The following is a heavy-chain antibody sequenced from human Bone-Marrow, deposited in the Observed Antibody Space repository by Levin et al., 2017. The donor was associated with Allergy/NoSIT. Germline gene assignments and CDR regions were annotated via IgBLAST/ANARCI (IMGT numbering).Heavy chain of an antibody. CDR1: GFAFNGYT. D-gene: IGHD4-17*01. CDR2: ISATSSFS. J-gene: IGHJ4*01. V-gene: IGHV3-21*01. CDR3: ATQIVTTSPQDVAY. Sequence: GESLKISCQASGFAFNGYTMNWVRQAPGKGLEWVSFISATSSFSYYRDSVRGRFTISRDNAKNTLYLQMNTLRADDTAVYFCATQIVTTSPQDVAYLSHGALVIVSS.